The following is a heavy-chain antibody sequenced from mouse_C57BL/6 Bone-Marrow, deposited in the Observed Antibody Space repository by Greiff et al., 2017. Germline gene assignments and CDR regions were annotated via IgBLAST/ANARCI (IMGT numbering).Heavy chain of an antibody. Sequence: QVQLQQPGAELVMPGASVKLSCKASGYTFTSYWMHWVKQRPGHGLEWIGEIDPSDSYTNYNQKFKGKSTLTVDKSSSTAYMQLSSLTSEDSAVYYCARGGGLRPDYWGQGTTLTVSS. CDR1: GYTFTSYW. J-gene: IGHJ2*01. V-gene: IGHV1-69*01. CDR3: ARGGGLRPDY. CDR2: IDPSDSYT. D-gene: IGHD2-4*01.